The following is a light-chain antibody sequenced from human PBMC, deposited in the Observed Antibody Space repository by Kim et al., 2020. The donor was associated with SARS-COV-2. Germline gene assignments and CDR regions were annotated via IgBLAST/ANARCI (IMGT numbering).Light chain of an antibody. CDR1: CGHDNYA. CDR3: QTWGSGIGV. Sequence: SVKLTCILSCGHDNYAIAGLQRLPGKGPRYLMRVYSDGRHTKGDGFPDRCSGSSSGSEYYLTISGLQSEDEADYYCQTWGSGIGVLGGGTQLTVL. CDR2: VYSDGRH. V-gene: IGLV4-69*01. J-gene: IGLJ2*01.